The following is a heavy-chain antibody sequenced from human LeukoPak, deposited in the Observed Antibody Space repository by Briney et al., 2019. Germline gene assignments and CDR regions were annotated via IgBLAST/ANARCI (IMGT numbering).Heavy chain of an antibody. V-gene: IGHV3-21*01. CDR1: GFTFSSYS. Sequence: GGSLRLSCAASGFTFSSYSMNWVRQAPGKGLEWVSSISSSSSYIYYADSVKGRFTISRDNAKNSLYLQMNSLRAEDTAVYYCARDPPLDYGDYTRWGQGTLVTVSS. D-gene: IGHD4-17*01. J-gene: IGHJ4*02. CDR3: ARDPPLDYGDYTR. CDR2: ISSSSSYI.